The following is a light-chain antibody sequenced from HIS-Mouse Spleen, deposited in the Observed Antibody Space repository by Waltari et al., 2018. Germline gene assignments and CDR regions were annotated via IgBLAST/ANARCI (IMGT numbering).Light chain of an antibody. J-gene: IGKJ4*01. CDR2: DAS. CDR1: QSAGSY. Sequence: EMVLTHSPATLSLSPGERATLSCRASQSAGSYLAWYQQKPGQAPRLLIYDASNRATGIPARFSGSGSGTDFTLTISSLEPEDFAVYYCQQRSNWPLTFGGGTKVEIK. CDR3: QQRSNWPLT. V-gene: IGKV3-11*01.